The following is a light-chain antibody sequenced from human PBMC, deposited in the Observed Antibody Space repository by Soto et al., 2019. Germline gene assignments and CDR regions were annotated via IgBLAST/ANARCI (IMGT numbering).Light chain of an antibody. CDR3: QQYYSYPPT. J-gene: IGKJ1*01. CDR2: AAS. Sequence: IQMTQSPSTLSASVGDRVTITCLASQSISSWLAWYQQKPGTAPKLLIYAASTLQSGVPSRFSGSGSGTDFTLTISCLQSEDFATYYCQQYYSYPPTFGQGTKVDIK. CDR1: QSISSW. V-gene: IGKV1-5*01.